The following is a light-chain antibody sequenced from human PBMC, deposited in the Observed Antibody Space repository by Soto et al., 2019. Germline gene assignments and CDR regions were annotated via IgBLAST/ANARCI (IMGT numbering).Light chain of an antibody. V-gene: IGLV1-44*01. Sequence: QSVLTQPPSASGTPGQRVSISCSGSSSNIGSNTVNWYQQLPGTAPKLVIYSNNQRPSGVPDRFSGSKSGTSASLAISWLQSEDEADYYCAAWDDSLNGYYVFGTGTKVTVL. CDR2: SNN. J-gene: IGLJ1*01. CDR3: AAWDDSLNGYYV. CDR1: SSNIGSNT.